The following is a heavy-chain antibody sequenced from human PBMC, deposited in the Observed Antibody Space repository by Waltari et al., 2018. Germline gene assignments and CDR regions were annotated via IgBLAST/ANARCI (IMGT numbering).Heavy chain of an antibody. J-gene: IGHJ5*02. Sequence: QVQLVQSGAEVKKPGASVKVSCKASGYTFTSYYLHWVRQAPGQGLEWLGIINPTGGSTSYEQNFQGSATMTRDTSTSTVYMEVSSLRSEDTAVYYCARDYSGGPAGWFDPWGQGTLVTVSS. CDR3: ARDYSGGPAGWFDP. CDR1: GYTFTSYY. CDR2: INPTGGST. D-gene: IGHD1-26*01. V-gene: IGHV1-46*01.